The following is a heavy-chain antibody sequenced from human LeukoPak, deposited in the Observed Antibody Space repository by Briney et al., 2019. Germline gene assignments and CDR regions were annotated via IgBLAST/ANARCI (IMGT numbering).Heavy chain of an antibody. V-gene: IGHV4-39*07. CDR1: GGSISSSSYY. CDR2: IYYSGST. J-gene: IGHJ4*02. D-gene: IGHD3-10*01. Sequence: SETLSLTCTVSGGSISSSSYYWGWIRQPPGKGLEWIGSIYYSGSTYYNPSLKSRVTISVDTSKNQFSLKLSSVTAAGTAVYYCARAVFGHGSGSYYNYFDYWGQGTLVTVSS. CDR3: ARAVFGHGSGSYYNYFDY.